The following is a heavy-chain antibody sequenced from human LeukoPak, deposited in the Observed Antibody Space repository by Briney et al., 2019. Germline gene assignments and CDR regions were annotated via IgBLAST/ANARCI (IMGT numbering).Heavy chain of an antibody. J-gene: IGHJ6*03. CDR2: MNPNSGNT. V-gene: IGHV1-8*03. CDR3: ARDGGIVGASDYYYYMDV. D-gene: IGHD1-26*01. CDR1: GYTFTSYD. Sequence: ASVKVSCKASGYTFTSYDINWVRQATGQGLEWMGWMNPNSGNTGYAQKFQGRVTITRNTSISTAYMELSSLRSEDTAVYYCARDGGIVGASDYYYYMDVWGKGTTVTVSS.